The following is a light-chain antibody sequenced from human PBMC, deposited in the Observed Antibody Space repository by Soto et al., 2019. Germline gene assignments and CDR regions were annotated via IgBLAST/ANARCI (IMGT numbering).Light chain of an antibody. CDR2: LEGSGSY. V-gene: IGLV4-60*03. Sequence: QAVVTQSSSASASLGSSVKLTCTLSSGHSYYIIAWHQQQPGKAPRYLMKLEGSGSYNRGSGVPDRFSGSSSGADRYLAISNVRSEDEADYYCETWDSNARVFGGGTKLTVL. CDR3: ETWDSNARV. CDR1: SGHSYYI. J-gene: IGLJ3*02.